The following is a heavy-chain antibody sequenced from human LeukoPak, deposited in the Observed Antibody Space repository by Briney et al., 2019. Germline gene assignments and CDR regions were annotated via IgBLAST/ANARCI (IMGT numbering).Heavy chain of an antibody. Sequence: SETLSLTCTVSGGSISSYYWSWIRQPPGKGLEWIGYIYYSGSTNYNPSLKSRVTISVDTSKNQFSLKLSSVTAADTAVYYCARGAVPAADYYYYYYMDVWGKGTTVTVSS. J-gene: IGHJ6*03. CDR2: IYYSGST. CDR1: GGSISSYY. V-gene: IGHV4-59*01. D-gene: IGHD2-2*01. CDR3: ARGAVPAADYYYYYYMDV.